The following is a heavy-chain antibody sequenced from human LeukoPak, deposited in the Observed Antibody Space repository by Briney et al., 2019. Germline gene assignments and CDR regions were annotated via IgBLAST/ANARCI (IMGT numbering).Heavy chain of an antibody. CDR3: AKGAVAGTNAFDI. J-gene: IGHJ3*02. CDR1: GFTFSSYN. D-gene: IGHD6-19*01. V-gene: IGHV3-21*04. CDR2: ITSSSSYI. Sequence: PGGSLRLSCAASGFTFSSYNMNWVRQAPGRGLEWVSSITSSSSYIYYADSVKGRFTISRDNAKNSLYLQMNSLRAEDTAVYYCAKGAVAGTNAFDIWGQGTMVTVSS.